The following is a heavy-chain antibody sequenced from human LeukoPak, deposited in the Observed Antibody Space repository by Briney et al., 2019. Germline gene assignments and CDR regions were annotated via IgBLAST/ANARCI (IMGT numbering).Heavy chain of an antibody. CDR2: INSDGSST. J-gene: IGHJ4*02. V-gene: IGHV3-74*01. D-gene: IGHD3-22*01. CDR1: GFTFSSYW. CDR3: ARDFGNYYDSSGPPTFDY. Sequence: PGGSLRLSCAASGFTFSSYWVHWVRQAPGKGLVWVSRINSDGSSTSYADSVKGRFTISRDNAKNTLYLQMNSLRAEDTAVYYCARDFGNYYDSSGPPTFDYWGQGTLVTVSS.